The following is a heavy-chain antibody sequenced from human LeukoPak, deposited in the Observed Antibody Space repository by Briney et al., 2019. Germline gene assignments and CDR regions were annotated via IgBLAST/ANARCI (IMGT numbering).Heavy chain of an antibody. CDR2: IYYSGST. J-gene: IGHJ4*02. CDR3: ARGESGYVSIVHFDY. Sequence: SETLSLTCTVSGASITTDAYYWGWIRQPPGKGLAWIGSIYYSGSTYYNPSLKSRVTISVDTSKNQFSLKLSSVTAADTAVYYCARGESGYVSIVHFDYWGQGTLVTVSS. D-gene: IGHD5-12*01. V-gene: IGHV4-39*07. CDR1: GASITTDAYY.